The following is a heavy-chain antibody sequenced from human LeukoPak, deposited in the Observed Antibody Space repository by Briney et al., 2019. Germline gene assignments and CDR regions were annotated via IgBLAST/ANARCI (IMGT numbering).Heavy chain of an antibody. J-gene: IGHJ6*03. CDR1: GGSISSSIYY. CDR3: ARGPYDSSGYYSGYYYYYMDV. D-gene: IGHD3-22*01. V-gene: IGHV4-39*07. Sequence: SETLSLTCTVSGGSISSSIYYWGWIRQSPGKGLEWIGSIYYSGSTYYNPSLKSRVTISVDTSKNQFSLKLSSVTAADTAVYYCARGPYDSSGYYSGYYYYYMDVWGKGTTVTISS. CDR2: IYYSGST.